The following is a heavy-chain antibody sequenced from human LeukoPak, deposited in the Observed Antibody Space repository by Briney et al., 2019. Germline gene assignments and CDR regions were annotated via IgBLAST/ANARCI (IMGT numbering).Heavy chain of an antibody. CDR1: GFTFSSYW. Sequence: GGSLRLSCAASGFTFSSYWMSWVRQAPGKGLEWVANIKQGGSEKYYVDSVKGRFTISRDNAKNSLYLQMNSLRAEDTAVYYCARESDTAMAGDAFDIWGQGTMVTVSS. J-gene: IGHJ3*02. V-gene: IGHV3-7*01. CDR3: ARESDTAMAGDAFDI. CDR2: IKQGGSEK. D-gene: IGHD5-18*01.